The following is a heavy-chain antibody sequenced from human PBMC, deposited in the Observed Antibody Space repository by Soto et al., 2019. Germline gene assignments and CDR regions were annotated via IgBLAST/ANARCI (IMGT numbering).Heavy chain of an antibody. CDR2: IIPIFGTA. CDR1: GGTFSSYA. D-gene: IGHD5-12*01. J-gene: IGHJ6*02. Sequence: SVKVSCKASGGTFSSYAISWVRQAPGQGLEWMGGIIPIFGTANYAQKFQGRVTITADESTSTAYMELSSLRSEDTAVYYCARTDGYSGYDFTPYYYYYGMDVWGQGTTVTVSS. V-gene: IGHV1-69*13. CDR3: ARTDGYSGYDFTPYYYYYGMDV.